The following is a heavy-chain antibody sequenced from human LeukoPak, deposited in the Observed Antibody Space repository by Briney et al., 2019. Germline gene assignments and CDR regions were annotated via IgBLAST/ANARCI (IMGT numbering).Heavy chain of an antibody. CDR1: GITLSNYA. V-gene: IGHV3-23*01. CDR2: ISDSGGST. D-gene: IGHD3/OR15-3a*01. Sequence: GGSLRLSCAVSGITLSNYAMSWVRQAPGKGLEWVAGISDSGGSTYYADSVKGRFTISRDNPKNTLYLQMNSLRAEDTAVYYCAKRGVVIRVILVGLHKEAYYFDSWGQGALVTVSS. J-gene: IGHJ4*02. CDR3: AKRGVVIRVILVGLHKEAYYFDS.